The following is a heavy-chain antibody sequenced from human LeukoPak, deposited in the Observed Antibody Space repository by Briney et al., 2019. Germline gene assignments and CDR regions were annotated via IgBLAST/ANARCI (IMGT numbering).Heavy chain of an antibody. Sequence: TGGSLRLSCAASGFTFSSYAMSWVRQAPGKGLEWVSAISGSGGSTYYADSVKGRFTISRDNSKNTLYLQMNSLRAEDTAVYYCAKTLFPYYYDSSRTALYYYYGMDVWGQGTTVTVSS. D-gene: IGHD3-22*01. CDR2: ISGSGGST. CDR3: AKTLFPYYYDSSRTALYYYYGMDV. J-gene: IGHJ6*02. V-gene: IGHV3-23*01. CDR1: GFTFSSYA.